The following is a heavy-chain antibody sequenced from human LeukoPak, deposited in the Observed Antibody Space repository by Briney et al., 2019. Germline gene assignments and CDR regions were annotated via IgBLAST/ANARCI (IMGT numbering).Heavy chain of an antibody. CDR3: VRALGSALDY. CDR2: IDDDGRTT. Sequence: PGRSLRLSCAASGFPFRTSWMHGVRQAPGKGLVWASRIDDDGRTTTYADSVKGRFTVSRDNAKSTLFLEMKSLRAEDTAMYYCVRALGSALDYWGQGTLVTVSS. J-gene: IGHJ4*02. V-gene: IGHV3-74*01. D-gene: IGHD1-26*01. CDR1: GFPFRTSW.